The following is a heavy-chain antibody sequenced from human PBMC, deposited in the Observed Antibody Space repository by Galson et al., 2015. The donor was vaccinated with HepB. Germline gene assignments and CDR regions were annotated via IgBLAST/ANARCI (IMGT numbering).Heavy chain of an antibody. D-gene: IGHD2-15*01. CDR3: ARAGCSGGSCYSFDY. CDR1: GFTFSSYS. V-gene: IGHV3-48*01. Sequence: SLRLSCAASGFTFSSYSMNWVRQAPGKGLEWVSYISSSSSTIYYADSVKGRFTISRDNAKNSLYLQMNSLRAEDTAVYYCARAGCSGGSCYSFDYWGQGTLVTVSS. CDR2: ISSSSSTI. J-gene: IGHJ4*02.